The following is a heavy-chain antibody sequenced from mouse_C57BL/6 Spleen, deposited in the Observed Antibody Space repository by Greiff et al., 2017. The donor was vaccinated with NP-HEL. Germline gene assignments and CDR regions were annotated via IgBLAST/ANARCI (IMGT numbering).Heavy chain of an antibody. D-gene: IGHD2-1*01. J-gene: IGHJ2*01. Sequence: QVQLQQPGAELVMPGASVKLSCKASGYTFTSYWMDWVKQRPGQGLEWIGEIDPSDSYTNYNQKFKGKSTLTVDKSSSTAYMQRSSLTSEDAAVYYCARGSYGNLGDYWGQGTTLTVSS. V-gene: IGHV1-69*01. CDR3: ARGSYGNLGDY. CDR2: IDPSDSYT. CDR1: GYTFTSYW.